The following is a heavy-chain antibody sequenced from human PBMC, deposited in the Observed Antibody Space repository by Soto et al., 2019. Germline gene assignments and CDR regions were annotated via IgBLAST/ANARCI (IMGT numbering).Heavy chain of an antibody. D-gene: IGHD4-17*01. V-gene: IGHV5-51*01. CDR3: ARYPTLTDYFFHGMDV. CDR1: GYTFTHYC. CDR2: IFPGDYDT. J-gene: IGHJ6*02. Sequence: AASQKTSCAACGYTFTHYCIVVLRQIPGKWMEGMVNIFPGDYDTRYSPSFQGQVTIPADRSISTAYLQWSSLKASDTGMYYCARYPTLTDYFFHGMDVWGQGTTVTVSS.